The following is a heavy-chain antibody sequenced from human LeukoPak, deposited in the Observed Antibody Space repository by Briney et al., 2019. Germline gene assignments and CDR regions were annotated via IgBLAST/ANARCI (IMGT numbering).Heavy chain of an antibody. J-gene: IGHJ6*03. CDR2: ISYDGNNK. V-gene: IGHV3-30*03. D-gene: IGHD5-18*01. CDR1: GFTFSNFG. Sequence: PGRSLRLSCAASGFTFSNFGMHWVRQAPGKGLEWVAVISYDGNNKYYTDSVKGRFTISRDNAKNTLYLQMNSLRAEDTALYYCARDEGYSYDYYYFYMDVWGKGTTVTVSS. CDR3: ARDEGYSYDYYYFYMDV.